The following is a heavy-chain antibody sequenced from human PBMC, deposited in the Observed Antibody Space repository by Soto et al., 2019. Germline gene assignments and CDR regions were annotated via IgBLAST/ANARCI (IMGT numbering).Heavy chain of an antibody. CDR3: AKDEPYAGWGAFDI. D-gene: IGHD2-2*01. V-gene: IGHV3-23*04. CDR1: GFTFDDYA. CDR2: ISGSGGST. J-gene: IGHJ3*02. Sequence: EVQLVESGGGLVQPGRSLRLSCAASGFTFDDYAMHWVRQAPGKGLEWVSGISGSGGSTYYADSVKGRFTISRDNSKNTLYLQMNSLRAEDTAVYYCAKDEPYAGWGAFDIWGQGTMVTVSS.